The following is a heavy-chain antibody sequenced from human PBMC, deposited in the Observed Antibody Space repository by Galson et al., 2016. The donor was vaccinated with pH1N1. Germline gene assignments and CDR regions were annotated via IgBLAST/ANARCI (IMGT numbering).Heavy chain of an antibody. J-gene: IGHJ4*02. CDR3: SRDPSGQYNSAWYVEQPFDY. V-gene: IGHV1-18*01. D-gene: IGHD6-19*01. CDR2: ISGYNGNT. CDR1: GYTFRDFG. Sequence: SCKASGYTFRDFGFSWLRQAPGQGLEWVGWISGYNGNTNYAQNLQGRVTMTTDTSTSTAYMELRSLTSDDTAVYYCSRDPSGQYNSAWYVEQPFDYWGQGTLVTVSS.